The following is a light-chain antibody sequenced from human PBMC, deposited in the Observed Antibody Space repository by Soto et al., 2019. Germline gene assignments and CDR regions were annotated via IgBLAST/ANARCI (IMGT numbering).Light chain of an antibody. CDR3: QQYGSSPPGYT. CDR1: QSVSSSY. J-gene: IGKJ2*01. Sequence: EIVLTQSPGTLSLSPGERATLSCRASQSVSSSYLAWYQQKPGQAPRLLIYGASSRATGIRDRFSGSGSGTYFTLTISRLEPEDFAVYYCQQYGSSPPGYTCGQGTKLEIK. CDR2: GAS. V-gene: IGKV3-20*01.